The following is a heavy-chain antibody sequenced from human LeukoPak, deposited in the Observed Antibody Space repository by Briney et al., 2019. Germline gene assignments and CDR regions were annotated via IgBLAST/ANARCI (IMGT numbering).Heavy chain of an antibody. CDR1: GFTFSSYS. CDR2: ISSSSSYI. V-gene: IGHV3-21*01. D-gene: IGHD3-22*01. J-gene: IGHJ4*02. CDR3: ARDYYDSSGYDYCFDY. Sequence: GGSLRLSCAASGFTFSSYSMNWVRQAPGKGLEWVSSISSSSSYIYYADSVKGRFTISRDNAKNSLYLQMNSLRAEDTAVYYCARDYYDSSGYDYCFDYWGQGTLVTVSS.